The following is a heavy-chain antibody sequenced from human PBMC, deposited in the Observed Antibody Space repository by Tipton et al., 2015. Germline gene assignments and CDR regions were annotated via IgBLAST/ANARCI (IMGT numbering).Heavy chain of an antibody. CDR3: ARVRRYCSGGSCYSLYYYGMDV. CDR1: GGSISSYY. V-gene: IGHV4-59*01. CDR2: IYYSGST. J-gene: IGHJ6*02. Sequence: LRLSCTVSGGSISSYYWSWIRQPPGKGLEWIGYIYYSGSTNYNSSLKSRVTISVDTSKNQFSLKLSSVTAADTAVYYCARVRRYCSGGSCYSLYYYGMDVWGQGTTVTVSS. D-gene: IGHD2-15*01.